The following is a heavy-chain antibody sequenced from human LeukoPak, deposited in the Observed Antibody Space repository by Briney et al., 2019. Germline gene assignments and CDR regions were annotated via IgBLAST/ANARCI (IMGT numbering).Heavy chain of an antibody. J-gene: IGHJ3*02. CDR3: ARHRITMVRGVTLDAFDI. Sequence: SETLSLTCTVSGGSVSSGSYFWSWIRQPPGKGLEWIGYIYYSGSTNYNPSLKSRVTISVDTSKNQFSLKLSSVTAADTAVYYCARHRITMVRGVTLDAFDIWGQGTMVTVSS. CDR1: GGSVSSGSYF. CDR2: IYYSGST. D-gene: IGHD3-10*01. V-gene: IGHV4-61*01.